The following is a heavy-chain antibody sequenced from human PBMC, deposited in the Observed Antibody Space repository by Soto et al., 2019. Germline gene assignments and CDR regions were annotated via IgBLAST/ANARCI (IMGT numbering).Heavy chain of an antibody. CDR1: GFTFNNYA. CDR3: AKDPNGDYVGGCER. D-gene: IGHD4-17*01. V-gene: IGHV3-23*01. Sequence: EVQLLESGGDLVQPGGSLRLSCAASGFTFNNYAMSWVRQAPGKGLEWGSGISSSGGSTYYADSVKGRFTSSRDNSKNTLALQMNSLRAEDTALYYCAKDPNGDYVGGCERWGQGTKVTVSS. CDR2: ISSSGGST. J-gene: IGHJ3*01.